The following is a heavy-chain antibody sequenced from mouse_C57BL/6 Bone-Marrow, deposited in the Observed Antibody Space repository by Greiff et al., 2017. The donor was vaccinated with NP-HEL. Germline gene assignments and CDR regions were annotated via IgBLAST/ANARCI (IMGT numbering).Heavy chain of an antibody. J-gene: IGHJ4*01. CDR1: GFTFSSYA. CDR3: ARFPYYGSSRYYAMDY. Sequence: EVQGVESGGGLVKPGGSLKLSCAASGFTFSSYAMSWVRQTPEKRLEWVATISDGGSYTYYPDNVKGRFTISRDNAKNNLYLQMSHLKSEDTAMYYCARFPYYGSSRYYAMDYWGQGTSVTVSS. D-gene: IGHD1-1*01. V-gene: IGHV5-4*01. CDR2: ISDGGSYT.